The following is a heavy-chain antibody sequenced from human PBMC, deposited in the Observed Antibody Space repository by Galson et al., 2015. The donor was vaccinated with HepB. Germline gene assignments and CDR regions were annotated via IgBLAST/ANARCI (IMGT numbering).Heavy chain of an antibody. CDR2: INPSGGST. CDR1: GYTFTNYY. Sequence: SVKVSCKASGYTFTNYYMHWVRQAPGQGLEWMGIINPSGGSTSYAQKFQGRVTMTRDTSTSTVYMELSSLRSEDTAVYYCARGGDPNRNDDSGYYSVDYWGEGARVTVSS. J-gene: IGHJ4*02. D-gene: IGHD3-22*01. V-gene: IGHV1-46*01. CDR3: ARGGDPNRNDDSGYYSVDY.